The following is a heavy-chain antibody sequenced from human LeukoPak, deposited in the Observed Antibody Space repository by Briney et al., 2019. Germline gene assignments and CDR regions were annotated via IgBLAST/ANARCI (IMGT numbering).Heavy chain of an antibody. J-gene: IGHJ5*02. Sequence: GGSLRLSCAASGFTVSSNYMSWVRQAPGTGLEWVSIIYSGGSTYYADSVKGRFTISRDNSKSTLYLQMNSLRAEDTAVYYCARDGTFKLWVNWFDPWGQGTLVTVSS. D-gene: IGHD2/OR15-2a*01. CDR1: GFTVSSNY. V-gene: IGHV3-53*01. CDR2: IYSGGST. CDR3: ARDGTFKLWVNWFDP.